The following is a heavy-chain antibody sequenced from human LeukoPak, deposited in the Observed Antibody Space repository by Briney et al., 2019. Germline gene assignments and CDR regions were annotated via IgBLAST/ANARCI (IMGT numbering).Heavy chain of an antibody. CDR3: ANGWGYCGGDYYSVGFDY. CDR2: ISGSGGST. D-gene: IGHD2-21*02. CDR1: GFTFSSYW. V-gene: IGHV3-23*01. Sequence: PGGSLRLSCAASGFTFSSYWMHWVRQAPGKGLEWVSAISGSGGSTYYADSVKGRFTISRDNSKNTLYLQMNSLRAEDTAVYYCANGWGYCGGDYYSVGFDYWGQGTLVTVSS. J-gene: IGHJ4*02.